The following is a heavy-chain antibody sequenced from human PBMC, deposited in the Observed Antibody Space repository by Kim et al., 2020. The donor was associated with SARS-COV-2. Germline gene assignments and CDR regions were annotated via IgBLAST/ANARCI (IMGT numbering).Heavy chain of an antibody. V-gene: IGHV4-34*01. CDR3: ARSTDYGDYYYYYYYMDV. Sequence: SRVTISVDTSKNQFSLKLSSVTAADTAVYYCARSTDYGDYYYYYYYMDVWGKGTTVTVSS. D-gene: IGHD4-17*01. J-gene: IGHJ6*03.